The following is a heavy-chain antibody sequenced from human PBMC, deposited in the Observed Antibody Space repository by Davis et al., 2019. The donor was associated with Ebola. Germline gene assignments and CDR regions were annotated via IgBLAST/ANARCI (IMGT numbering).Heavy chain of an antibody. V-gene: IGHV1-69*06. CDR2: IIPIFGTA. CDR3: ARDTNLVGATKRWFDP. D-gene: IGHD1-26*01. Sequence: SVKVSCKASGGTFSSYAISWVRQAPGQGLEWMGGIIPIFGTANYAQKFQGRVTITADKSTSTAYMELSSLRSEDTAVYYCARDTNLVGATKRWFDPWGQGTLVTVSS. J-gene: IGHJ5*02. CDR1: GGTFSSYA.